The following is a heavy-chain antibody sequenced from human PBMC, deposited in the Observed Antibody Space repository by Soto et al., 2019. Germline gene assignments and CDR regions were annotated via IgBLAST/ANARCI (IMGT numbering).Heavy chain of an antibody. J-gene: IGHJ4*02. V-gene: IGHV1-69*01. CDR3: AKDIGFQQHLFVFDL. CDR1: GGTFSDYA. CDR2: IIPMFSSS. D-gene: IGHD3-10*02. Sequence: QVQLVQSGAEVKKPGPSVKVSCTASGGTFSDYAFSWVRQAPGQGLEWMGGIIPMFSSSSFAQKFQGRLTITAADSTSTAYMSLSSLGSADTAKYYCAKDIGFQQHLFVFDLWGPGTLVTVSS.